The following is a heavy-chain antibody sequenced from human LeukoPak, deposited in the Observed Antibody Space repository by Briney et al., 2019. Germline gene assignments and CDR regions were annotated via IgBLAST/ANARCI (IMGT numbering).Heavy chain of an antibody. CDR3: ARTTDAYDAFDY. Sequence: GGSLRLSCAASGFSFSTYWMHWVRQAPGKGLVWVSRIKTDGGSTSYADSVKGRFTVSRDNAKNTLYLQMNSLRAEDTAIYYCARTTDAYDAFDYWGQGTLVTVSS. V-gene: IGHV3-74*01. J-gene: IGHJ4*02. CDR2: IKTDGGST. D-gene: IGHD5-24*01. CDR1: GFSFSTYW.